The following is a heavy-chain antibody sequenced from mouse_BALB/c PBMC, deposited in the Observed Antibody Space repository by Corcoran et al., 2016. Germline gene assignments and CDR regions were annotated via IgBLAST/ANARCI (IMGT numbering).Heavy chain of an antibody. V-gene: IGHV9-1*02. CDR1: GYTFTNYG. J-gene: IGHJ4*01. CDR2: INTYTGEP. Sequence: QIQLVQSGPELKKPGETVKISCKASGYTFTNYGMNWVKQAPGKGLKWMGWINTYTGEPTYADDFKGRFAFSLETSASTAYLQINNLKNEDMATYFCARLGDGKGAMDYWGQGTSVTVSS. D-gene: IGHD2-1*01. CDR3: ARLGDGKGAMDY.